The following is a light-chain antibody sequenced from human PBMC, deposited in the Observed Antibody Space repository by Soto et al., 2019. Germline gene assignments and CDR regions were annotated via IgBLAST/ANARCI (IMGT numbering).Light chain of an antibody. CDR1: SGHSSYA. CDR3: QTWGTGIQV. J-gene: IGLJ2*01. V-gene: IGLV4-69*01. CDR2: LNSDGSH. Sequence: QLVLTQWPSASASLGASVKLTCTLSSGHSSYAIAWHQQQPEKGPRYLMKLNSDGSHSKGDGIPDRFSGSSSGAERYLTISSLQSEDVADYYCQTWGTGIQVFGGGTKVTVL.